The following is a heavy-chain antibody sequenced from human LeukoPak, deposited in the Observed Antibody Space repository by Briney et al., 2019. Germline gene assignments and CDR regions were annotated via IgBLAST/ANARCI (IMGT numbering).Heavy chain of an antibody. J-gene: IGHJ3*02. V-gene: IGHV4-4*09. CDR1: GGSTSSYY. D-gene: IGHD3-22*01. CDR2: IYTSGST. CDR3: ATHSSGYPPGEFDI. Sequence: SETLSFTATVSGGSTSSYYWSWLRQPPGKRLEGIGYIYTSGSTNYNPSLKSRVTISVDTSKNQFSLKLSSVTAADTAVSYCATHSSGYPPGEFDIWGQGTMVTVSS.